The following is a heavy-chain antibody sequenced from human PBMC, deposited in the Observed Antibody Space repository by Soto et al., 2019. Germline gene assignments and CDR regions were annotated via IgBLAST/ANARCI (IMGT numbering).Heavy chain of an antibody. CDR2: ISSSSSSI. Sequence: GGSLRLSCAASGFTFSSYSMNWVRQAPGKGLEWVSSISSSSSSIYYADSVKGRFTISRDNAKNSLYLQMNSLRAEDTAVYYCATNLGYCSSTSCYDDYWGQGTLVTVSS. CDR3: ATNLGYCSSTSCYDDY. J-gene: IGHJ4*02. D-gene: IGHD2-2*01. CDR1: GFTFSSYS. V-gene: IGHV3-21*01.